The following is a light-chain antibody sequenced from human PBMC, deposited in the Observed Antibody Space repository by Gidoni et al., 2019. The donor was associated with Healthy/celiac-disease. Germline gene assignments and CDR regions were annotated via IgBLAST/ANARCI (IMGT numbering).Light chain of an antibody. V-gene: IGLV2-14*01. CDR1: SSDVGGYTY. CDR3: SSYTSSSTLV. J-gene: IGLJ3*02. Sequence: QSALTQPASVSGYPGQSITISCTGTSSDVGGYTYVSWYQQHPGKAPKLMIYEVSNRPSGVSNRFSASKSGNTASLTISGLQAEDEADYYCSSYTSSSTLVFGGGTKLTVL. CDR2: EVS.